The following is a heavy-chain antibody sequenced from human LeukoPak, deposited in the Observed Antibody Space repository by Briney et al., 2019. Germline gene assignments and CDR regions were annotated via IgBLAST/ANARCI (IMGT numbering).Heavy chain of an antibody. CDR3: ARGRSTRGGDY. J-gene: IGHJ4*02. CDR2: ISSSSSYI. Sequence: GGSLRLSCAASGFTFSSHSMNWVRQAPGKGLEWVSSISSSSSYIYYADSVKGRFTISRDNAKNSLYLQMNSLRAEDTAVYYCARGRSTRGGDYWGQGTLVTVSS. V-gene: IGHV3-21*01. CDR1: GFTFSSHS. D-gene: IGHD2-8*02.